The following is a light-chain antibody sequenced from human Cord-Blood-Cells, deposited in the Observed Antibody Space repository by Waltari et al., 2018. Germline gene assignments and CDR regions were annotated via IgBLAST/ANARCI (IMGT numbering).Light chain of an antibody. CDR2: EVS. Sequence: VMTQTPLSLSVTPGQPESISRKSRQSLLHSDGKTYLYSYLQKPGQSQQLLIYEVSNRFYGVPDRFSGSESVTDLTLKISRVEAEDVGVYYCMQSIQLPPYTFGQGTKLEIK. CDR3: MQSIQLPPYT. V-gene: IGKV2D-29*02. CDR1: QSLLHSDGKTY. J-gene: IGKJ2*01.